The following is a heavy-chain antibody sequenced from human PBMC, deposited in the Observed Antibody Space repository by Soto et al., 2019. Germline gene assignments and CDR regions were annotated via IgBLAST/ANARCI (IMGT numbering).Heavy chain of an antibody. Sequence: PGGSLRLSCAASGFTFSSYAMHWVRQAPGKGLEWVAVISYDGSNKYYADSVKGRFTISRDNSKNTLYLQMNSLRAEDTAVYYCARTITGPIDYWGQGPLVTVSS. CDR2: ISYDGSNK. J-gene: IGHJ4*02. V-gene: IGHV3-30-3*01. CDR3: ARTITGPIDY. D-gene: IGHD1-20*01. CDR1: GFTFSSYA.